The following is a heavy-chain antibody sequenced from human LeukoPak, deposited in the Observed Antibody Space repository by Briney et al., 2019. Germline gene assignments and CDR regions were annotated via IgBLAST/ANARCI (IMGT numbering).Heavy chain of an antibody. CDR1: GVSISSGDYY. V-gene: IGHV4-30-4*01. J-gene: IGHJ4*02. D-gene: IGHD6-19*01. Sequence: SETLSLTCTVSGVSISSGDYYWGWLRQPPGKGLEWIVYIYYSGSTYYNPALKSQITISVDTSKNQFSLRLSSVTAADTAVYYCARVRSSGWDPYYFDYWGQGTLVTVSS. CDR2: IYYSGST. CDR3: ARVRSSGWDPYYFDY.